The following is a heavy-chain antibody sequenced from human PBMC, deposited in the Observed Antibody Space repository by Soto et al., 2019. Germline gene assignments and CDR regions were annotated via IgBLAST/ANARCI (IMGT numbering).Heavy chain of an antibody. Sequence: ASVKVSCKASGYTFTSYGISWVRQAPGQGLEWMGGIIPIFGTANYAQKFQGRVTITADKSTSTAYMELSSLRSEDTAVYYCASRSYDSSGYYAVPNPFDYWGQGTLVTVSS. CDR1: GYTFTSYG. J-gene: IGHJ4*02. CDR3: ASRSYDSSGYYAVPNPFDY. D-gene: IGHD3-22*01. V-gene: IGHV1-69*06. CDR2: IIPIFGTA.